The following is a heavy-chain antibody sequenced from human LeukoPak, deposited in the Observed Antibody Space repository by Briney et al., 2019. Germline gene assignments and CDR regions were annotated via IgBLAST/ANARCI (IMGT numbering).Heavy chain of an antibody. Sequence: ASVKVSCKASGYTFSGYYMHWVRQAPGQGLEWMGWINPNSGGTNYAQKFQGRVTMTRDTSISTAYMELSRLRSDDTAVYYCQAKYNLNDVEPTDYWGQGTLVTVSS. V-gene: IGHV1-2*02. CDR1: GYTFSGYY. J-gene: IGHJ4*02. D-gene: IGHD1-20*01. CDR3: QAKYNLNDVEPTDY. CDR2: INPNSGGT.